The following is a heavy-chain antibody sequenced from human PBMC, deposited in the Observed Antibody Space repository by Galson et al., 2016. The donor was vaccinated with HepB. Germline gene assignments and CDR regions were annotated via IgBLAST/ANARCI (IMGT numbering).Heavy chain of an antibody. Sequence: SLRLSCAASGFSVNTYAMHWVRQAPGKGLEWVAVISYDGSNKYYADSVKGRFTISRDNSKNTLYLQMNSLRGEDTALYYCARDKRPPHYFKGMDVWGQGTTVTVSS. J-gene: IGHJ6*02. CDR3: ARDKRPPHYFKGMDV. CDR2: ISYDGSNK. CDR1: GFSVNTYA. V-gene: IGHV3-30*04.